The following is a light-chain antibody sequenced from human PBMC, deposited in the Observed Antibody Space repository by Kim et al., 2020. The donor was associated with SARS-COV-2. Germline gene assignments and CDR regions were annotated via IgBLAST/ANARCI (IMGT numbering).Light chain of an antibody. CDR2: DAS. CDR1: QSVSSY. V-gene: IGKV3-11*01. J-gene: IGKJ4*01. CDR3: QQRSNWPLT. Sequence: LSPGERATLSCRASQSVSSYLVWYQQKPGQAPRLLIYDASNRATGIPARFSGSGSGTDFILTISSLEPEDFAVYYCQQRSNWPLTFGGGTKVDIK.